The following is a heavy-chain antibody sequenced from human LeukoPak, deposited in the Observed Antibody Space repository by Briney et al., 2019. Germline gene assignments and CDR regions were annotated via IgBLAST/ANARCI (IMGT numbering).Heavy chain of an antibody. CDR3: ARGPSKKYCSGGSCYGSDI. D-gene: IGHD2-15*01. CDR1: GGSISSYY. CDR2: IYTSGST. J-gene: IGHJ3*02. V-gene: IGHV4-4*07. Sequence: SETLSLTCTVSGGSISSYYWSWIRQPAGKGLEWIGRIYTSGSTNYNPSLKSRVTMSVATSKNQFSLKLSSVTAADTAVYYCARGPSKKYCSGGSCYGSDIWGQGTMVTVSS.